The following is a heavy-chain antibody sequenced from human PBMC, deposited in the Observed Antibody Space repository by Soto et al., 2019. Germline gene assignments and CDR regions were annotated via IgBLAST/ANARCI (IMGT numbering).Heavy chain of an antibody. Sequence: SVKVSCKASGGTFSSYAISWVRQAPGQGLEWMGGIIPIFGTANYAQKFQGRVTITADESTSTAYMELSSLRSEDTAVYYCARDTPGLRFLEWLPFYYGMDVWGQGTTVTVSS. CDR3: ARDTPGLRFLEWLPFYYGMDV. V-gene: IGHV1-69*13. CDR2: IIPIFGTA. CDR1: GGTFSSYA. J-gene: IGHJ6*02. D-gene: IGHD3-3*01.